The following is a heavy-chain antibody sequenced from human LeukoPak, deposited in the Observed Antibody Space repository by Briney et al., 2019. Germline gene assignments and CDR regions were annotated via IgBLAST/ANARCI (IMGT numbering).Heavy chain of an antibody. CDR1: GFAFSSYT. CDR3: VTNYYDSSSHHPDFDY. V-gene: IGHV3-23*01. D-gene: IGHD3-22*01. Sequence: GGSLRLSCAASGFAFSSYTMNWVRQAPVKGLEWVATISGSGRNTYYADSVKGRFAISRDNSKNTLYLQMTSLRAEDTAVYYCVTNYYDSSSHHPDFDYWGQGALVTVSS. J-gene: IGHJ4*02. CDR2: ISGSGRNT.